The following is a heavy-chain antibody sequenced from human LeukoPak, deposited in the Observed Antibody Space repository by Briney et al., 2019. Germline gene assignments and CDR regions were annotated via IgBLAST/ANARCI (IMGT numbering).Heavy chain of an antibody. Sequence: SQTLSLTCTVSGGSLSSGGYYWGWLRQHPGRGLEWIGYIYYSGSTYYNPSHKSRVTISVNTYKNQFSLMLSSVTAADTAVYYCARDEAAAGTFQHWGQGTLVTVSS. V-gene: IGHV4-31*03. J-gene: IGHJ1*01. CDR3: ARDEAAAGTFQH. D-gene: IGHD6-13*01. CDR2: IYYSGST. CDR1: GGSLSSGGYY.